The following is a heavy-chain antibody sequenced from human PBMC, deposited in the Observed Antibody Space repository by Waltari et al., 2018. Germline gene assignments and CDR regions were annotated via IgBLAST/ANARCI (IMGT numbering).Heavy chain of an antibody. CDR1: GFTFSSYG. J-gene: IGHJ4*02. D-gene: IGHD5-12*01. V-gene: IGHV3-30*02. Sequence: QVQLVESGGGVVQPGGSLRLSCAASGFTFSSYGMHWVRQAPGKGLELVAFIRYDGSNKYYADSVKGRFTISRDNSKNTLYLQMNSLRAEDTAVYYCAKAQRWLQLGLDYWGQGTLVTVSS. CDR2: IRYDGSNK. CDR3: AKAQRWLQLGLDY.